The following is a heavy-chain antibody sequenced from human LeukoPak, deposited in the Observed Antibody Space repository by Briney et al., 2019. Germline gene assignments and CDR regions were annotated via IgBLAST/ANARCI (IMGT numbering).Heavy chain of an antibody. CDR2: IKSKTDGGTT. Sequence: GGSLRLSCAASEFTFSNAWMSWVRQAPGKGLEWVGRIKSKTDGGTTDYAAPVKGRFTISRDDSKNTLYLQMNSLKTEDTAVYYCTTLELLWFGELLSGSIYGMVVWGKGTTVTVSS. D-gene: IGHD3-10*01. CDR1: EFTFSNAW. J-gene: IGHJ6*04. V-gene: IGHV3-15*01. CDR3: TTLELLWFGELLSGSIYGMVV.